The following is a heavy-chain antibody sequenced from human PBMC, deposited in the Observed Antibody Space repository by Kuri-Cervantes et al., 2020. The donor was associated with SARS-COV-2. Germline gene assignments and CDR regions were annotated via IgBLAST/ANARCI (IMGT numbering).Heavy chain of an antibody. J-gene: IGHJ6*02. CDR1: GFTFSSYS. CDR3: ARDPPSPYCSGGSCRTDV. CDR2: ISSSSSYI. D-gene: IGHD2-15*01. V-gene: IGHV3-21*01. Sequence: GESLKISCAASGFTFSSYSMNWVRQAPGKGLEWVSSISSSSSYIYYADSVEGRFTISRDNAKNSLYLQMNSLRAEDTAVYYCARDPPSPYCSGGSCRTDVWGQGTTVTVSS.